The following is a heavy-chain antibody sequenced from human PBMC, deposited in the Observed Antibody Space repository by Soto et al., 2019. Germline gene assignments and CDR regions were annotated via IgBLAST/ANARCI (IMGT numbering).Heavy chain of an antibody. J-gene: IGHJ4*02. CDR3: AKDSVARSFDY. D-gene: IGHD2-15*01. Sequence: PGGSLRLSCAASGFTFDDYAMHWVRQAPGKGLEWVSGISYNSGTIGYADSVKGRFTISRDNAKNSLFLQMNSLRAEDTALYYCAKDSVARSFDYWGQGTLVTVST. CDR2: ISYNSGTI. V-gene: IGHV3-9*01. CDR1: GFTFDDYA.